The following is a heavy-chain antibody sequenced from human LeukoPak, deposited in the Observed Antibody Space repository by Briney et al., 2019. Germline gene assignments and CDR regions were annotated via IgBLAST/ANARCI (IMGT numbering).Heavy chain of an antibody. V-gene: IGHV2-70*17. CDR1: GFSLRTSGMC. J-gene: IGHJ4*02. Sequence: SGPALVKPTQTLTLTCTLSGFSLRTSGMCVSWIRQPPGKALEWLARIDWDDDKFYSTSLKTRLTISKDTSKNQMVLTMINMDPVDTATYYCVRICDGSPLGYWGQGSLVTVSS. CDR3: VRICDGSPLGY. D-gene: IGHD5-24*01. CDR2: IDWDDDK.